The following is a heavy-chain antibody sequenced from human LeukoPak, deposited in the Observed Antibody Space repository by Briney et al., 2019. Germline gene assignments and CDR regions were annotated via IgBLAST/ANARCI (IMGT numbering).Heavy chain of an antibody. V-gene: IGHV3-21*01. D-gene: IGHD3-22*01. J-gene: IGHJ3*02. CDR2: ISSSSSYI. CDR1: GFTISSYS. Sequence: GGSLRLSCAASGFTISSYSMNWVRQAPGKGLEWVSSISSSSSYIYYADSVKGRFTISRDNAKNSLYLQMNSLRAEDTAVYYCARGVRYYDSSGQGGDAFDIWGQGTMVTVSS. CDR3: ARGVRYYDSSGQGGDAFDI.